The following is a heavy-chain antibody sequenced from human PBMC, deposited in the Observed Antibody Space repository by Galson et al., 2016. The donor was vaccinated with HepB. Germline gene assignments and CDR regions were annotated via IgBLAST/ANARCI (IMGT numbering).Heavy chain of an antibody. Sequence: SVKVSCKASGYTFTTSGISWVRQAPGQGLEWMAWISTYSGNTKYAQKFQGGLTLTTDSSTTTAYMELRSLRLDDTALYYCARDVQYRFDSWGQGTLVTVSS. CDR2: ISTYSGNT. CDR3: ARDVQYRFDS. V-gene: IGHV1-18*01. CDR1: GYTFTTSG. D-gene: IGHD2/OR15-2a*01. J-gene: IGHJ4*02.